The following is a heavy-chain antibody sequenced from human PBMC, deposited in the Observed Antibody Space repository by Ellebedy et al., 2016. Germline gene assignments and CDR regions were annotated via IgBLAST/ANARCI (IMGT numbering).Heavy chain of an antibody. D-gene: IGHD6-6*01. CDR3: ARDVCLYSSSPSFDS. CDR1: GGSVDTYY. J-gene: IGHJ4*02. CDR2: VFYGGST. V-gene: IGHV4-59*02. Sequence: GSLRLSXTVSGGSVDTYYWTWMRQSPGKGLEWIGYVFYGGSTKYNPSLRSRVTISLEPSKNQFSLKVTSVAAADTAVYYCARDVCLYSSSPSFDSWGQGTLVTVSS.